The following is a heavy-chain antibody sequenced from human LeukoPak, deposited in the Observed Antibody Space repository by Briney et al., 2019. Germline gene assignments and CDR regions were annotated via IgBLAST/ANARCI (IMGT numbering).Heavy chain of an antibody. J-gene: IGHJ5*02. Sequence: SETLSLTCAVYAGSFSGYYWSWIRQPPGKGLEWIGSIYYSGSTYYDPSLKSRVTISVDTSKNQFSLKLSSVTAADTAVYYCARDQGSGYYNWFDPWGQGTLVTVSS. CDR3: ARDQGSGYYNWFDP. D-gene: IGHD3-3*01. CDR1: AGSFSGYY. CDR2: IYYSGST. V-gene: IGHV4-34*01.